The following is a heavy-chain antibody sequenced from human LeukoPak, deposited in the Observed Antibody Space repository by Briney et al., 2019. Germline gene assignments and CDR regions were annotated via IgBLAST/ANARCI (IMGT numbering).Heavy chain of an antibody. V-gene: IGHV1-2*04. D-gene: IGHD5-18*01. CDR2: IHPNSGGT. Sequence: ALVKVSCKASGYTFTSYYMHWVRQAPGQGLKWMGWIHPNSGGTNYAQKFQGWVTMTRDTSISTAYMELTRLRSDDTAMYYCATSGYTYGALDIWGQGTMVTVSS. CDR1: GYTFTSYY. CDR3: ATSGYTYGALDI. J-gene: IGHJ3*02.